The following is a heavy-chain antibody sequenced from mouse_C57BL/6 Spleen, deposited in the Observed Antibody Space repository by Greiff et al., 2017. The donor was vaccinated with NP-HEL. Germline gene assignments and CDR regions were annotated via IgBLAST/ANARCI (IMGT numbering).Heavy chain of an antibody. D-gene: IGHD1-1*01. J-gene: IGHJ4*01. CDR3: ARSGENNLFFYAMDY. CDR2: INPNYGTT. Sequence: EVKLVESGPELVKPGASVKISCKASGYSFTDYNMNWVKQSNGKSLEWIGVINPNYGTTSYNQKFKGKATLTVDQSSSTAYMQLNSLTSEDSAVYYCARSGENNLFFYAMDYWGQGTSVTVSS. CDR1: GYSFTDYN. V-gene: IGHV1-39*01.